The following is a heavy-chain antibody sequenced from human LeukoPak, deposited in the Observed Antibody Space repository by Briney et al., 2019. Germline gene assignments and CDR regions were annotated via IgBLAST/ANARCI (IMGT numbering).Heavy chain of an antibody. CDR2: ISGSGGST. CDR1: GFTFSSYS. V-gene: IGHV3-23*01. D-gene: IGHD6-13*01. Sequence: PGGSLRLSCAASGFTFSSYSMSWVRQAPGKGLEWVAAISGSGGSTYYADSVKGQCTISRDNSKTTQYLQINSLSAEDTAVYYCAKGGLSQQLVWARIYYFDYWGQGTLVTVSS. J-gene: IGHJ4*02. CDR3: AKGGLSQQLVWARIYYFDY.